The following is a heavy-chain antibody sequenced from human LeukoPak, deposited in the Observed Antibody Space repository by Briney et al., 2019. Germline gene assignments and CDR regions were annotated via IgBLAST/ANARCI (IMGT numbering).Heavy chain of an antibody. J-gene: IGHJ6*03. V-gene: IGHV1-8*01. D-gene: IGHD2-2*01. Sequence: ASVKVSCKASGYTFTSYDINWVRQATGQGLEWMRWMNPNSGNTGYAQKFQGRVTMTRNTSISTAYMELSSLRSEDTAVYYCARDAPAAEDYYYYYMDVWGQGTLVTVSS. CDR3: ARDAPAAEDYYYYYMDV. CDR1: GYTFTSYD. CDR2: MNPNSGNT.